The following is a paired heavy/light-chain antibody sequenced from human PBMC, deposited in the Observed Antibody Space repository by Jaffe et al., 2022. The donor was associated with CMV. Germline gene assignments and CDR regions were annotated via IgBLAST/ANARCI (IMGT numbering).Heavy chain of an antibody. Sequence: EVQLVESGGGLVQPGGSLRLSCSASGFTFSSYAMHWVRQAPGKGLEYVSAISSNGGSTYYADSVKGRFTISRDNSKNTLYLQMSSLRAEDTAVYYCVKDSVRTFGYGGNPLNLPVDYWGQGTLVTVSS. CDR2: ISSNGGST. CDR3: VKDSVRTFGYGGNPLNLPVDY. V-gene: IGHV3-64D*06. D-gene: IGHD4-17*01. CDR1: GFTFSSYA. J-gene: IGHJ4*02.
Light chain of an antibody. Sequence: EIVLTQSPGTLSLSPGERATLSCRASQSVSSSYLAWYQQKPGQAPRLLIYGASSRATGIPDRFSGSGSGTDFTLTISRLEPEDFAVYYCQQYGSSPGFTFGPGTKVDIK. V-gene: IGKV3-20*01. CDR3: QQYGSSPGFT. J-gene: IGKJ3*01. CDR2: GAS. CDR1: QSVSSSY.